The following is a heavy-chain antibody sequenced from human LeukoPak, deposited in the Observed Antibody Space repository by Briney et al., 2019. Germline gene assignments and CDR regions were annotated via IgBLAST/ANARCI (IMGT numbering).Heavy chain of an antibody. J-gene: IGHJ4*02. CDR3: ARGGSGSYFTGDLGY. CDR1: GYTFTGYY. V-gene: IGHV1-2*02. Sequence: ASVKVSCKASGYTFTGYYMHWVRHAPGQRLEWMGWINPNIRGTNYTQKFQARVTMTTDTSISTTYMELSRLRSDDTAVYYCARGGSGSYFTGDLGYWGQGTLVTVSS. D-gene: IGHD1-26*01. CDR2: INPNIRGT.